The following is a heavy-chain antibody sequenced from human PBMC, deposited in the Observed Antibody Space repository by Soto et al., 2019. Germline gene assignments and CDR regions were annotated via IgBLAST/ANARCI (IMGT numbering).Heavy chain of an antibody. CDR1: GGTFSSYT. Sequence: QVQLVQSGAEVKKPGSSVKVSCKASGGTFSSYTISWVRQAPGQGLEWMGRIIPILGIAHYAQKFKGRVILIRHIANLPQKCEGRGTIATANSTSTAYMELGSLRSEDTAVYYCARDQGYCGGDCYSSHPWGQGTLVTVSS. CDR2: IIPILGIA. V-gene: IGHV1-69*08. J-gene: IGHJ5*02. D-gene: IGHD2-21*02. CDR3: ARDQGYCGGDCYSSHP.